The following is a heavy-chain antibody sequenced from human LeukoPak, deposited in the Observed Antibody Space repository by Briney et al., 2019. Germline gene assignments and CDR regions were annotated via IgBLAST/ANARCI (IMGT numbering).Heavy chain of an antibody. D-gene: IGHD1-1*01. CDR3: VKLQPNTGQWAFDI. J-gene: IGHJ3*02. CDR2: ISNGGST. CDR1: GASISSFY. V-gene: IGHV4-59*01. Sequence: PSETPSLTCTVSGASISSFYWSWVRQPPGEGLEWIGYISNGGSTNYNPSLKSRVTISVDTSQSQLSLKVNSVTAADTAVYYCVKLQPNTGQWAFDIWGQGTMVSVSS.